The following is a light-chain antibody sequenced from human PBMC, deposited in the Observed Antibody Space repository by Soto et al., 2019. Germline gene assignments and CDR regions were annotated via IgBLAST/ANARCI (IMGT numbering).Light chain of an antibody. CDR3: QQYNNWPPYT. Sequence: EIVMTQSPATLSVSPGERATLSCRASQSVSSNLAWYQQKPGQAPRLLIYGASNRATGIPARFSGSGSGTEFTLTISSLQSEDFAVYCCQQYNNWPPYTFGQGTKLEIK. V-gene: IGKV3-15*01. CDR1: QSVSSN. CDR2: GAS. J-gene: IGKJ2*01.